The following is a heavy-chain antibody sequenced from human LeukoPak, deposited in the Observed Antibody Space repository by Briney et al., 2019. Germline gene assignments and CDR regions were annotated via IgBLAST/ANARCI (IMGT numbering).Heavy chain of an antibody. CDR2: ISSSSSYI. D-gene: IGHD1-26*01. Sequence: GRSLRLSCAASGFTFSSYSMNWVRQAPGKGLELVSSISSSSSYIYYADSVKGRFTISRDNAKNSLYLQMNSLRAEDTAVYYCARGRFSGSSDFDYWGQGTLVTVSS. CDR3: ARGRFSGSSDFDY. CDR1: GFTFSSYS. J-gene: IGHJ4*02. V-gene: IGHV3-21*01.